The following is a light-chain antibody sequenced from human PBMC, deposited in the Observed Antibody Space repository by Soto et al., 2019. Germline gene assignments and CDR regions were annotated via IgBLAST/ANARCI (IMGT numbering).Light chain of an antibody. CDR1: QSVNNNY. V-gene: IGKV3-20*01. J-gene: IGKJ4*01. CDR3: QQYGSSPLT. CDR2: GAS. Sequence: IVLTQSPGTLSLSPWERATLSCRTSQSVNNNYLAWYQQKPGQAPRLLIYGASSRATGIPDRFSGSGSGTDVTLTISRLEPEDFAVYYCQQYGSSPLTFGGGTKVDIK.